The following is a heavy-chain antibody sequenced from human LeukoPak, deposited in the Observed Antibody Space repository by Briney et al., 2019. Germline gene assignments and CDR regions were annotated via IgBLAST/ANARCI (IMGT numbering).Heavy chain of an antibody. Sequence: ASVKVSCKASGYTFTGYYMHWVRQAPGQGLEWIGWIHPSSGDTNYAQNFQGRVTMTRDTSISTAYMELSRLRSDDTAVYYCARPTEYYSSRGWFDPWGQGTLVTVSS. CDR2: IHPSSGDT. CDR1: GYTFTGYY. D-gene: IGHD6-13*01. CDR3: ARPTEYYSSRGWFDP. V-gene: IGHV1-2*02. J-gene: IGHJ5*02.